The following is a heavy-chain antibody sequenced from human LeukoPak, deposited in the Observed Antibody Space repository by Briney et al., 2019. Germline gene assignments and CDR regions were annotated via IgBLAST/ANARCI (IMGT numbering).Heavy chain of an antibody. J-gene: IGHJ6*03. D-gene: IGHD6-13*01. CDR1: GFTLSTYG. CDR2: IWNDGSNK. Sequence: GGSLRLSCAASGFTLSTYGMYWVRQAPGKGLEWVAVIWNDGSNKHYADSVKGRFTISRDDSKNTLYLQMNSLKTEDTAVYYCTTRPGIAAAGRPRGNFYYMDVWGKGTTVTVSS. CDR3: TTRPGIAAAGRPRGNFYYMDV. V-gene: IGHV3-33*01.